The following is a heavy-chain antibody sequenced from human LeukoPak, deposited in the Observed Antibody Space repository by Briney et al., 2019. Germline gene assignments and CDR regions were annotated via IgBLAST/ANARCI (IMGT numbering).Heavy chain of an antibody. J-gene: IGHJ3*02. V-gene: IGHV3-21*01. CDR2: ISSSSSYI. Sequence: GGSLRLSCAASGFTFSSYWMSWVRQAPGKGLEWVSSISSSSSYIYYADSVKGRFTISRDNAKNSLYLQMNSLRAEDTAVYYCAREYYYDSSGSYAFDIWGQGTMVTVSS. D-gene: IGHD3-22*01. CDR3: AREYYYDSSGSYAFDI. CDR1: GFTFSSYW.